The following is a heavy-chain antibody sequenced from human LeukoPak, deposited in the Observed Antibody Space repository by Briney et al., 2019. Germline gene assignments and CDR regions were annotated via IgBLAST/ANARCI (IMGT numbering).Heavy chain of an antibody. J-gene: IGHJ4*02. CDR1: GGSISSSSYY. V-gene: IGHV4-39*01. D-gene: IGHD6-19*01. CDR3: ARRGSGWYFDY. Sequence: SETLSLTCTVSGGSISSSSYYWGWIRQPPGKGLEWIGGIYYSGSTYYNPSLKSRVTISVDTSKNQFSLKVSSVTAADTAVYYCARRGSGWYFDYWGQGTLVTVSS. CDR2: IYYSGST.